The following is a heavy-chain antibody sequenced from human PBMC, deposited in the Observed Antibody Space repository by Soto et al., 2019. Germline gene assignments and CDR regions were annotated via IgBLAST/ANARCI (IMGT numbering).Heavy chain of an antibody. CDR2: ISSSSSYI. Sequence: PGGSLRLSCAASGFTFSSYSMNWVRQAPGKGLEWVSSISSSSSYIYYADSVKGRFTISRDNAKNSLYLQMNSLRAEDTAVYYCARVRDSYYYYGMDVWGQGTTVTV. V-gene: IGHV3-21*01. CDR1: GFTFSSYS. J-gene: IGHJ6*02. CDR3: ARVRDSYYYYGMDV.